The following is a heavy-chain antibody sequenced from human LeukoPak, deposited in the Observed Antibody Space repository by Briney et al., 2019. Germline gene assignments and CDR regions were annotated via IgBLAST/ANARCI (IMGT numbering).Heavy chain of an antibody. Sequence: SETLSLTCTVSGGSINNYYWSWIRQPAGKGPEWIGRIYTRGSTNYNPSLKSRVTMSVDTSKNQFSLKLSSVTAADTAVYYCARGRYCSADICSGGDAFDIWGQGAMVSVSS. CDR3: ARGRYCSADICSGGDAFDI. J-gene: IGHJ3*02. CDR2: IYTRGST. V-gene: IGHV4-4*07. CDR1: GGSINNYY. D-gene: IGHD2-15*01.